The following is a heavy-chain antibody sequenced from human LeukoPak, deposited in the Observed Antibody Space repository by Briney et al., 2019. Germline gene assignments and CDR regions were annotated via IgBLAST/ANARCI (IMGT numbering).Heavy chain of an antibody. CDR1: GFPFSRYS. CDR3: VRASGAAGVGYFDY. J-gene: IGHJ4*02. D-gene: IGHD6-13*01. Sequence: GGSLRLSCEASGFPFSRYSMNWVRQAPGKGLEWVACISGTSSTIYYADSAKGRFTISRDNAKNSLYLQMNSLRAEDTAVYYCVRASGAAGVGYFDYWGQGTLVAVSS. CDR2: ISGTSSTI. V-gene: IGHV3-48*04.